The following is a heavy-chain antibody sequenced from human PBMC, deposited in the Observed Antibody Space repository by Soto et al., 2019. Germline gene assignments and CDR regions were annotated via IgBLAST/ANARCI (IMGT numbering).Heavy chain of an antibody. CDR2: ISAYNGNT. D-gene: IGHD2-2*01. Sequence: GAEVQKPGASVEVSCKASGYTFTSYGISWVRQAPGQGLEWMGWISAYNGNTNYAQKLQGRVTMTTDTSTSTAYMELRSLRSDDTAVYYCTLGYCSSTSCYGLCDPWGKGTLVTVSS. CDR1: GYTFTSYG. CDR3: TLGYCSSTSCYGLCDP. V-gene: IGHV1-18*01. J-gene: IGHJ5*02.